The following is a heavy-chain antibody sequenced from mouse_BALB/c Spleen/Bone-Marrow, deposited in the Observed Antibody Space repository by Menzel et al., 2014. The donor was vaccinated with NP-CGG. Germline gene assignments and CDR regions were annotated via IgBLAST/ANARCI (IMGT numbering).Heavy chain of an antibody. D-gene: IGHD1-3*01. Sequence: EVKLMESGPELEKPAASVKISCKASGYSFTGYNMNWVKQYNGQSLEWIGNVDPYYGSPIYNQKFKGKATLTVDKSSSTVYMQLERLTSEDSAVYYCARSYKSFDFWGQGTTLTVSS. CDR1: GYSFTGYN. V-gene: IGHV1-39*01. CDR2: VDPYYGSP. CDR3: ARSYKSFDF. J-gene: IGHJ2*01.